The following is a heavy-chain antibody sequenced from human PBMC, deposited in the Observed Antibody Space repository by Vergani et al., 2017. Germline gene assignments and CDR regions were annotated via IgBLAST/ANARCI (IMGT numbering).Heavy chain of an antibody. CDR3: ARLGGAPDFDY. Sequence: QVQLVQSGAEVKKPGASVKVSCKASGYTFTNYGISWVRQAPGQGLEWMGWISAYNGNTNYAQKVQGRATMTTDTSMSTAYMELRSLSSDDTAVYYCARLGGAPDFDYWGQGTLVTVSS. J-gene: IGHJ4*02. V-gene: IGHV1-18*01. CDR1: GYTFTNYG. CDR2: ISAYNGNT. D-gene: IGHD3-16*01.